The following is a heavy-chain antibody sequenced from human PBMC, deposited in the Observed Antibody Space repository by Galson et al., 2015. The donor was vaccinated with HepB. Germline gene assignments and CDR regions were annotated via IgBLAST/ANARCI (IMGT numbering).Heavy chain of an antibody. CDR2: IRWDGNST. CDR3: AKSRGYGVFQH. D-gene: IGHD4/OR15-4a*01. CDR1: GFSFDDYS. V-gene: IGHV3-43*01. Sequence: SLRLSCAASGFSFDDYSMHWVRQAPGKGLEWVSLIRWDGNSTCYADSVKGRFTISRDNSKNSLYLQMNSLRTEDTALYYCAKSRGYGVFQHWGQGTLVTVSS. J-gene: IGHJ1*01.